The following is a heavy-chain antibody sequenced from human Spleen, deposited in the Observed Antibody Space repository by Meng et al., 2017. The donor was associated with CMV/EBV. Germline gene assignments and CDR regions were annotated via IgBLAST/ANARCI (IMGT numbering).Heavy chain of an antibody. Sequence: GESLKISCAASGFNVSSYSMNWVRQSPGKGLEWVSFISGRSTNIYYADSLKGRFTISRDNAKKSLFLQMNSLRAEDTAVYYCARVAAAGRGMDVWGQGTTVTVSS. CDR2: ISGRSTNI. J-gene: IGHJ6*02. V-gene: IGHV3-21*01. D-gene: IGHD6-13*01. CDR1: GFNVSSYS. CDR3: ARVAAAGRGMDV.